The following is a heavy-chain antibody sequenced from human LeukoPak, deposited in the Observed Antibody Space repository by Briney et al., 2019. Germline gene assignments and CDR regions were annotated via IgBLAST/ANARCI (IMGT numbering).Heavy chain of an antibody. V-gene: IGHV1-8*01. CDR1: GYTFTSYD. J-gene: IGHJ4*02. CDR3: ARDGQQQLVEDY. Sequence: ASVKVSCKASGYTFTSYDINWVRQATGQGLEWMGWMNPNSGNTGYAQKFQGRVTMTRNTSISTAYMELRSLRSDDTAVYYCARDGQQQLVEDYWGQGTLVTVSS. CDR2: MNPNSGNT. D-gene: IGHD6-13*01.